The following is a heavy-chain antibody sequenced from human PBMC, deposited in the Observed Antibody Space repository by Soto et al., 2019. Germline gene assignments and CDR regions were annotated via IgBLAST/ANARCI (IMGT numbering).Heavy chain of an antibody. D-gene: IGHD4-17*01. CDR1: GGSFSGYY. V-gene: IGHV4-34*01. CDR2: INHSGST. J-gene: IGHJ5*02. CDR3: ARGQGWATVVTRYNWFDP. Sequence: SETLSLTCAVYGGSFSGYYWSWIRQPPGKGLEWIGEINHSGSTNYNPSLKSRVTISVDTSKNQFSLKLSSVTAADTAVYYCARGQGWATVVTRYNWFDPWGQGTLVTVSS.